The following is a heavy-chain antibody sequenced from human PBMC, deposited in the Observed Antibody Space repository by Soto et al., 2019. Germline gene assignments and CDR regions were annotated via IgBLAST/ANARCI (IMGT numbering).Heavy chain of an antibody. J-gene: IGHJ3*02. D-gene: IGHD2-15*01. Sequence: SETLSLTCTVSGGSISSYYWSWIRQPPGKGLEWIGYIYYSGSTNYNPSLKSRVTISVDTSKNQFSLKLSSVTAADTAVYYCARHSAVLDCSGGSCPGAFDIWGQRTTVTVSS. V-gene: IGHV4-59*08. CDR3: ARHSAVLDCSGGSCPGAFDI. CDR2: IYYSGST. CDR1: GGSISSYY.